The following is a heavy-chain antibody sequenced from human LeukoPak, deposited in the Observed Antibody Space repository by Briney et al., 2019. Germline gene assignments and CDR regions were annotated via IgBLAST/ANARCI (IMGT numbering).Heavy chain of an antibody. Sequence: SQTLSLTCTVSGVSISSGGYYWSWIRQHPGKGLEWIGYIYYSGSTYYNPSLKSRVTISVDTSKNQFSLKLSSVTAADTAVYYCARDNLGSSGVRWFDPWGQGTLVTVSS. CDR2: IYYSGST. CDR1: GVSISSGGYY. V-gene: IGHV4-31*03. D-gene: IGHD6-6*01. CDR3: ARDNLGSSGVRWFDP. J-gene: IGHJ5*02.